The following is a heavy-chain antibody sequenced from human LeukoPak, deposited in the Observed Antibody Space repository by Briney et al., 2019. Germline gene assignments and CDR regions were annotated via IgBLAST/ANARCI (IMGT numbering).Heavy chain of an antibody. CDR1: GYTFTGYY. CDR2: INPNSGGT. CDR3: ARDSRYCSSTSCYSNFDY. J-gene: IGHJ4*02. Sequence: ASVKVSCKASGYTFTGYYMHWVRQAPGQGLEWMGWINPNSGGTNYAQKFQGRVTMTRDTSISTAYMELSRLRSDDTAVYYCARDSRYCSSTSCYSNFDYWGQGTLVTVSS. D-gene: IGHD2-2*01. V-gene: IGHV1-2*02.